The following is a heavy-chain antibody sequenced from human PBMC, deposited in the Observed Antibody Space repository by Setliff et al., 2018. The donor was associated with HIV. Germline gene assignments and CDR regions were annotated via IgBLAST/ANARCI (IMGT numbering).Heavy chain of an antibody. J-gene: IGHJ5*02. CDR1: GFTFRNAW. V-gene: IGHV3-72*01. D-gene: IGHD2-8*01. Sequence: GGSLRLSCGASGFTFRNAWMNWVRQAPGKGLEWVGRSRNKVNSYTTEYAASVKGRFTISRDDSKNSLYLQMNSLRVEDTALYYCAALSVRTNPVYGVISTRFDPWGQGSLVTVSS. CDR2: SRNKVNSYTT. CDR3: AALSVRTNPVYGVISTRFDP.